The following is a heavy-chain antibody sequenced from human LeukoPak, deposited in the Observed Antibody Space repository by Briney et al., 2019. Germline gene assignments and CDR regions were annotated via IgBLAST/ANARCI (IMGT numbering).Heavy chain of an antibody. CDR2: MKEDGGEI. CDR3: VRDRGYSSFDY. CDR1: GFPFSNYW. J-gene: IGHJ4*02. V-gene: IGHV3-7*01. Sequence: GGSLRLSCAGSGFPFSNYWMAWVRQAPGKGLEWVANMKEDGGEINYVDSVKGRFTISRDNAKNSLDLQMNSLRVDDTAVYYCVRDRGYSSFDYWGQGTLVIVSS. D-gene: IGHD4-23*01.